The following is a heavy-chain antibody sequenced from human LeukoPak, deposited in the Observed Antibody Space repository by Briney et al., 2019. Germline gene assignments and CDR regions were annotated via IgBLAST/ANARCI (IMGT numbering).Heavy chain of an antibody. V-gene: IGHV4-61*08. Sequence: SETLSLTCTVSGGSISSGDYYWSWIRQPPGKGLEWIGYIYYSGSTNYNPSLKSRVTISVDTSKNQFSLKLSSVTAADTAVYYCAREPDYYYGMDVWGKGTTVTVSS. CDR3: AREPDYYYGMDV. CDR1: GGSISSGDYY. CDR2: IYYSGST. J-gene: IGHJ6*04.